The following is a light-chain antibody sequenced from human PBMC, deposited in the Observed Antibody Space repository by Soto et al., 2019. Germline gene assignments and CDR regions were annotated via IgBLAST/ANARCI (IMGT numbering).Light chain of an antibody. CDR2: GAS. J-gene: IGKJ1*01. CDR3: HHCGGSQP. V-gene: IGKV3-20*01. CDR1: QSISSSN. Sequence: EIVLTQSPGTLSLSPGERATLSCRASQSISSSNLVWYQQKSGQAPRLLIYGASSRATGIPDRFSGSGSGTDFTLTISSPEPEAFAVDFCHHCGGSQPFGQGTKVETK.